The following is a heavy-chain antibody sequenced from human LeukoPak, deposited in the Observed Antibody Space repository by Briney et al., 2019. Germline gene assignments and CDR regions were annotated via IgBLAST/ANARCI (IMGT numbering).Heavy chain of an antibody. D-gene: IGHD2-21*02. CDR2: ISGSGGST. V-gene: IGHV3-23*01. CDR3: AKDIFTGGDLDAFDI. J-gene: IGHJ3*02. CDR1: GFTFSSYA. Sequence: GGSLRLSCAASGFTFSSYAMSWVRQAPGKGLEWVSAISGSGGSTYYADSVKGRFTISRDNSKNSLYLQMNSLRTEDTALYYCAKDIFTGGDLDAFDIWGQGTMVTVSS.